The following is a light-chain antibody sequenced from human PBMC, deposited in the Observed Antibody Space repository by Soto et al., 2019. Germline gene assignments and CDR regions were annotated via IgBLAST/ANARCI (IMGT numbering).Light chain of an antibody. V-gene: IGKV1D-12*01. CDR1: QGINSW. Sequence: DIQMTQSPSSVSASVGDRVTVNCRASQGINSWLAWYQQKPGKAPKLLISAASSLQSGVPSRFSGSGSGTDFTLTISSLQPEDFATYYCQLAYIVPFTFGGGTKVEIK. CDR3: QLAYIVPFT. CDR2: AAS. J-gene: IGKJ4*01.